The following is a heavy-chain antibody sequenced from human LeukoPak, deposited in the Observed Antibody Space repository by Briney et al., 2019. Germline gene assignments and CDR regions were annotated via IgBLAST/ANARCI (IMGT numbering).Heavy chain of an antibody. D-gene: IGHD6-6*01. CDR2: ISSSSSTI. CDR3: ARAFLLLEYSSSSTYYYGMDV. Sequence: GGSLRLSCAASGLTFSSYSMNWVRQAPGKGLEWVSYISSSSSTIYYADSVKGRFTISRDNAKNSLYLQMNSLRDEDTAVYYCARAFLLLEYSSSSTYYYGMDVWGQGTTVTVSS. V-gene: IGHV3-48*02. J-gene: IGHJ6*02. CDR1: GLTFSSYS.